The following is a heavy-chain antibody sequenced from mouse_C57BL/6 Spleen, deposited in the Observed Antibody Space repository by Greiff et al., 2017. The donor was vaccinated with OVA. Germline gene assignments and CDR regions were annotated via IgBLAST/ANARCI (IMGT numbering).Heavy chain of an antibody. CDR1: GFTFSDAW. V-gene: IGHV6-6*01. J-gene: IGHJ4*01. Sequence: EVKLMESGGGLVQPGGSMKLSCAASGFTFSDAWMDWVRQSPEKGLEWVAEIRNKANNHATNYAESVKGRFTISRDDSKSSVYLQMNSLRAEDTGIDYCTRVLREVYAMDYWGQGTSVTVSS. CDR3: TRVLREVYAMDY. D-gene: IGHD1-1*01. CDR2: IRNKANNHAT.